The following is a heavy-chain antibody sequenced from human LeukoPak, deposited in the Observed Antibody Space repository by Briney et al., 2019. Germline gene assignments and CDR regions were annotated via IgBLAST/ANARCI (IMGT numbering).Heavy chain of an antibody. CDR3: AKDRVAAAAFYGMDV. V-gene: IGHV3-30-3*01. CDR1: GFTFSSYA. D-gene: IGHD6-13*01. J-gene: IGHJ6*02. Sequence: GGSLRLSCAASGFTFSSYAMHWVRQAPGKGLEWVAVISYDGSNKYYADSVKGRFTISRDNSKNTLYLQMNSLRAEDTAVYYCAKDRVAAAAFYGMDVWGQGTTVTVSS. CDR2: ISYDGSNK.